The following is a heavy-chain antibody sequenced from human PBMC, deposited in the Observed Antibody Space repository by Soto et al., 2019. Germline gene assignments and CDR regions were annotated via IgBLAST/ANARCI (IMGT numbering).Heavy chain of an antibody. Sequence: QVQLVESGGGVVQPGRSLRLSCAASGFTFSSYGMHWVRQAPGKGLEWVAVISYDGSNKYYADSVKGRFTISRDNSKNTLYLQINSLRAEDTAVYYCAKDAEMATIFGYFDYWGQGTLVTVSS. V-gene: IGHV3-30*18. CDR3: AKDAEMATIFGYFDY. J-gene: IGHJ4*02. CDR1: GFTFSSYG. CDR2: ISYDGSNK. D-gene: IGHD5-12*01.